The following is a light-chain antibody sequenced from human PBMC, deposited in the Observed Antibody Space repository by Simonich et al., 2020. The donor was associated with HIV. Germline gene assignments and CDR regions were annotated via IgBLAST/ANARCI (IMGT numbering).Light chain of an antibody. CDR2: WAS. J-gene: IGKJ4*01. CDR1: QSVLYSSNNKNY. CDR3: QQYYSIPLT. V-gene: IGKV4-1*01. Sequence: DIVMTQSPDSLAVSLGERATINCKSSQSVLYSSNNKNYLAWYQQKPGQPPKLLIYWASTRESRVPDRFSGSGSGTDFTLTISSLQAEDVALYYCQQYYSIPLTFGGGTKVEIK.